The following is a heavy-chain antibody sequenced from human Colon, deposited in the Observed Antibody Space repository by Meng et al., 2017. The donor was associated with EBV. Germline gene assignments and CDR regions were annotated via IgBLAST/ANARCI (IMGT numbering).Heavy chain of an antibody. Sequence: QLQESGPGLVKPSEXLSLTCTVSGDSISSSPYSCGWIRQPPGKGLEWIGSIYYSGSTYYNPSLKSRVTISQATAKNQFSLKLTSVTAADTAVYYCARVKGCGGDCYSDNWGQGTLVTVSS. CDR1: GDSISSSPYS. J-gene: IGHJ4*02. D-gene: IGHD2-21*02. CDR2: IYYSGST. V-gene: IGHV4-39*07. CDR3: ARVKGCGGDCYSDN.